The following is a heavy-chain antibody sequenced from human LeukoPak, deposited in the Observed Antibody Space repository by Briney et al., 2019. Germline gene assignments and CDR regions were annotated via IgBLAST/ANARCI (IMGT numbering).Heavy chain of an antibody. D-gene: IGHD3-9*01. J-gene: IGHJ4*02. CDR2: IFYSGNP. Sequence: SETLSLTCTVSGGSLSGSYWAWIRQPPGKGLEWFGYIFYSGNPNYNPSLKSRISMSVDTSKNQFSLNLNSVTAADTAVYYCARSGTLTAYLHWGQGALVTVSS. CDR1: GGSLSGSY. CDR3: ARSGTLTAYLH. V-gene: IGHV4-59*01.